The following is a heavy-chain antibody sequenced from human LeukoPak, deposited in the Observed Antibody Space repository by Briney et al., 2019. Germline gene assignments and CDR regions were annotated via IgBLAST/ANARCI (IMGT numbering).Heavy chain of an antibody. CDR1: GFTFSDYY. D-gene: IGHD6-19*01. V-gene: IGHV3-11*04. Sequence: PGGSLRLSCVVSGFTFSDYYMSWIRQAPGKGLEWVSYISSDNTTAYYADSVKGRFTVSRDNAKDSLYLQMNSLRAEDTAVYYCARGVYSSGWYPDYFDCWGQGTLVTVSS. CDR3: ARGVYSSGWYPDYFDC. CDR2: ISSDNTTA. J-gene: IGHJ4*02.